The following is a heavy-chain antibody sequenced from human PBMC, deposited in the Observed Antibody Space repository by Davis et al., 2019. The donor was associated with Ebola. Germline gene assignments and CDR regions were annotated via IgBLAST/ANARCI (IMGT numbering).Heavy chain of an antibody. V-gene: IGHV5-51*01. D-gene: IGHD5-18*01. CDR1: GYSFTSYW. Sequence: GESLKISCKGSGYSFTSYWIGWVRQMPGKGLEWMGIIYPGDSDTRYSPSFQGQVTISADKSISTAYLQWSSLKASDTAMYYCARDADTAMGVTRIVYWGQGTLVTVSS. CDR2: IYPGDSDT. CDR3: ARDADTAMGVTRIVY. J-gene: IGHJ4*02.